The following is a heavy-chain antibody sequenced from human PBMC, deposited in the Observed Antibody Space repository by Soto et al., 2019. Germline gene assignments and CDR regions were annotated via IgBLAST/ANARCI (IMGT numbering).Heavy chain of an antibody. V-gene: IGHV5-10-1*01. J-gene: IGHJ6*02. CDR3: ARVGHDYSNSGMVV. CDR2: IDPSDSRT. CDR1: GYSLSIYW. Sequence: GESLKISCKGSGYSLSIYWINWVRQMPGKGLEWMGKIDPSDSRTTYSPSFQGHVTISVDKSISTTYLQWSSLKASDTAIYYCARVGHDYSNSGMVVWGQGTTVTVSS. D-gene: IGHD4-4*01.